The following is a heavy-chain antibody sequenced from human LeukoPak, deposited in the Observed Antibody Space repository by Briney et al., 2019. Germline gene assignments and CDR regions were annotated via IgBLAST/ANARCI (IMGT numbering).Heavy chain of an antibody. CDR2: IRSKAYGGTT. J-gene: IGHJ3*02. V-gene: IGHV3-49*04. CDR1: GFTFGDYA. CDR3: TSAKVGATVKDAFDI. Sequence: GGSLRLSYTASGFTFGDYAMSWVRQAPGKGLEWVGFIRSKAYGGTTEYAASVKGRFTISRDDSKSIAYLQMNSLKTEDTAVYYCTSAKVGATVKDAFDIWGQGTMVTVSS. D-gene: IGHD1-26*01.